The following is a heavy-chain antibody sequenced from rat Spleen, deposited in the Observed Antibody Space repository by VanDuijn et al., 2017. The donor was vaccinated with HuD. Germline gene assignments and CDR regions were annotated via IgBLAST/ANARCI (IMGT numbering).Heavy chain of an antibody. J-gene: IGHJ3*01. CDR1: GHAITSSYR. V-gene: IGHV3-3*01. CDR2: INSAGST. D-gene: IGHD1-12*02. Sequence: EVQLQESGPGLVKPSQSLSLTCSVTGHAITSSYRWNWIRKFPGNKLEWMGYINSAGSTNYNPSLKSRISLTRDTSKNQFSLQVNSVTTEDTATYYCARSEGTHYYLPFADWGQGTLVTVSS. CDR3: ARSEGTHYYLPFAD.